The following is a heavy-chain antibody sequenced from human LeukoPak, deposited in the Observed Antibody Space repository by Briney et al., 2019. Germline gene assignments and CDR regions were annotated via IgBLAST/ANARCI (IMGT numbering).Heavy chain of an antibody. V-gene: IGHV3-23*01. CDR2: ISGGDGST. CDR1: GFTFSSYA. CDR3: AREPPIYGSGSYYNGPRDY. D-gene: IGHD3-10*01. Sequence: GGSLRLSCAASGFTFSSYAMSWVRQAPGKGLEWVSTISGGDGSTYYAVSVKGRFTISRDNSKNTAYLQMNSLRAEDTAVYYCAREPPIYGSGSYYNGPRDYWGQGTLVTVSS. J-gene: IGHJ4*02.